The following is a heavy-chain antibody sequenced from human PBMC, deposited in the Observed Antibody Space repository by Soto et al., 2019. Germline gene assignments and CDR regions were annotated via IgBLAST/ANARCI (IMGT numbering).Heavy chain of an antibody. CDR3: AKGNWATPES. CDR1: GFIFRDWF. V-gene: IGHV3-11*01. J-gene: IGHJ5*02. Sequence: LVESGGALVKPGGSLRLSCAASGFIFRDWFMSWIRQAPGKGLEWISYISKDSGRATRYADAVKGRFTISRDKSKNSVILQMNNLAVEDRAVYYCAKGNWATPESWGEGTLGTVSS. D-gene: IGHD7-27*01. CDR2: ISKDSGRAT.